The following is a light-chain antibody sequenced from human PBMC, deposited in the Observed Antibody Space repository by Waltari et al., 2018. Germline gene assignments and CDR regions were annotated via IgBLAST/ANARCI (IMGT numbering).Light chain of an antibody. CDR2: DVS. J-gene: IGLJ3*02. CDR3: LSFRRGSTWV. Sequence: QAALTQPPSVSKSLGQSVTISCTGTSSAVGGYNDVSWYQQHPGTAPRLLIYDVSKRPSGVSDRFSGSKSGDTAFLTISGLQPDDEADYYCLSFRRGSTWVFGGGTRLTVL. CDR1: SSAVGGYND. V-gene: IGLV2-11*01.